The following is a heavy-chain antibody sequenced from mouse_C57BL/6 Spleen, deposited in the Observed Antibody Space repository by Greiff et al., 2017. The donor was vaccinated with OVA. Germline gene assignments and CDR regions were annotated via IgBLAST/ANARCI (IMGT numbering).Heavy chain of an antibody. Sequence: QVQLQQSGAELARPGASVKLSCKASGYTFTSYGISWFNHRPFQVLDLIGEIYPRSGNTYYNEKFKGKATLTADKSSSTAYMELRSLTSEDSAVYFCARGDDYGAFAYWGQGTLVTVSA. CDR3: ARGDDYGAFAY. D-gene: IGHD2-4*01. V-gene: IGHV1-81*01. CDR2: IYPRSGNT. CDR1: GYTFTSYG. J-gene: IGHJ3*01.